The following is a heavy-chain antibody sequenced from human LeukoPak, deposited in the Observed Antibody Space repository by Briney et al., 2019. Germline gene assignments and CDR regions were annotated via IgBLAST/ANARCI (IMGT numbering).Heavy chain of an antibody. J-gene: IGHJ4*02. V-gene: IGHV1-24*01. D-gene: IGHD6-19*01. CDR1: GYTLTELS. CDR3: ATEAVAGTGATYYFDY. CDR2: FDPEDGET. Sequence: ASVKVSCKVSGYTLTELSMHWVRQAPGKGLEWMGGFDPEDGETIYAQKFQGRVTMTEDTSTDTAYMELSSLRSEDTAVYYCATEAVAGTGATYYFDYWGQGTLVTVSS.